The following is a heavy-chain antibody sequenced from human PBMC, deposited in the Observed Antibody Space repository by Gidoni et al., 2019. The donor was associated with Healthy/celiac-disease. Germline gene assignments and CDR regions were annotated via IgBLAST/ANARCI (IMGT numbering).Heavy chain of an antibody. CDR1: GFTFSSYA. CDR3: AKQGGHIAAAGSFAY. D-gene: IGHD6-13*01. J-gene: IGHJ4*02. V-gene: IGHV3-23*01. Sequence: EVQLLESGGGLVQPGGSLRLSCAASGFTFSSYAMRWVRQAPGKGLEGVSAIGGRGGSRYYADSVKGRFTITRDNSKNTLYLQMDNLRSKSTAVYYCAKQGGHIAAAGSFAYWGQGTLVTVSS. CDR2: IGGRGGSR.